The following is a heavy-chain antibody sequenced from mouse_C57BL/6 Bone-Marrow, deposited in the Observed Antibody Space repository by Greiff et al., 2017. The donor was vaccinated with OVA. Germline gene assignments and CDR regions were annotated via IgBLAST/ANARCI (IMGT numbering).Heavy chain of an antibody. CDR1: GYTFTDYY. CDR2: INPNNGGT. CDR3: AGGGSSYWYFDV. V-gene: IGHV1-26*01. J-gene: IGHJ1*03. D-gene: IGHD1-1*01. Sequence: EVQLQQSGPELVKPGASVKISCKASGYTFTDYYMNWVKQSHGKSLEWIGDINPNNGGTSYNQKFKGKATLTVDKSSSTAYMELRSLTSEDSAVYYCAGGGSSYWYFDVWGTGTTGTVSS.